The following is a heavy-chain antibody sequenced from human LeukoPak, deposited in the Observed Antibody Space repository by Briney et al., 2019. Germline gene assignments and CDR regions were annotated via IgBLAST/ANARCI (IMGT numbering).Heavy chain of an antibody. J-gene: IGHJ4*02. CDR3: ARVPGLWFGEFPYFDY. Sequence: ASVKVSCKASGGTFSSYGISWVRQAPGQGLEWMGWISTNNGNTNYAQKFQGRVTMTTDTSTNTAYMELRSLRSDDTAVYYCARVPGLWFGEFPYFDYWGQGTLVTVSS. D-gene: IGHD3-10*01. CDR2: ISTNNGNT. CDR1: GGTFSSYG. V-gene: IGHV1-18*01.